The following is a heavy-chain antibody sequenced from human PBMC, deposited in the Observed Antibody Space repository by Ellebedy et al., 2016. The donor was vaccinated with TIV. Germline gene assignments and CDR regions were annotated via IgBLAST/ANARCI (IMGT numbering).Heavy chain of an antibody. Sequence: GESLKISXAASGFTFSSYAMTWVRQGPGKGLEWVSAISGTGDDTYYVDSVKGRFTISRDNFRNTLYLQMNIMSVDDTAIYYCAKPRRGYDAFHYWGQGTLVTVSS. CDR3: AKPRRGYDAFHY. CDR2: ISGTGDDT. J-gene: IGHJ4*02. CDR1: GFTFSSYA. V-gene: IGHV3-23*01. D-gene: IGHD5-12*01.